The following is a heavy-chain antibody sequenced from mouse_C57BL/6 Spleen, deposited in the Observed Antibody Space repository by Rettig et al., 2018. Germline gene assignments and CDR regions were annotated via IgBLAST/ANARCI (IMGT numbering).Heavy chain of an antibody. CDR2: IYYSGPI. CDR3: ARFYDGYFDC. D-gene: IGHD2-3*01. Sequence: IGYIYYSGPITYNPSLTSRTTITRDTPKNQFFLEMNSLTAEDTATYYCARFYDGYFDCWGQGTTLTVSS. V-gene: IGHV3-5*01. J-gene: IGHJ2*01.